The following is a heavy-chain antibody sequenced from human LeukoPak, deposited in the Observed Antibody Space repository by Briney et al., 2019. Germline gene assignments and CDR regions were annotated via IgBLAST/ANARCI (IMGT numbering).Heavy chain of an antibody. CDR3: ARERNYYYYMDV. Sequence: PGGSLRLSCAASGFTVSSNYMSWVRQAPGKGLEWVSVIYSGGSTYYADSVKGRFTISRDNSKNTLYLQMNSLRAEDTAVYYCARERNYYYYMDVWGKGTTVTVSS. V-gene: IGHV3-53*01. CDR2: IYSGGST. CDR1: GFTVSSNY. J-gene: IGHJ6*03.